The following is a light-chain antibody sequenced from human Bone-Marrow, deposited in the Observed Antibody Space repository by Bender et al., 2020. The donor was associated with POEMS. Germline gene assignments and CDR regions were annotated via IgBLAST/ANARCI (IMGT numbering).Light chain of an antibody. CDR1: SSNTGSGYD. CDR3: SSYTSSKTWV. V-gene: IGLV1-40*01. Sequence: QSVLTQPPSVSGAPGQRVTISCTGSSSNTGSGYDINWYQHLPGTAPKLLIYGYNNRPSGVPDRFSGSKSGNTASLTISGLQAEDEADYYCSSYTSSKTWVFGGGTKLTVL. CDR2: GYN. J-gene: IGLJ3*02.